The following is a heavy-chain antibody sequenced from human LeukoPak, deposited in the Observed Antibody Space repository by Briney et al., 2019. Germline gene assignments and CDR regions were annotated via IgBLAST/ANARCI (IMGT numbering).Heavy chain of an antibody. CDR2: INPSGGST. CDR1: GYTFTSYY. CDR3: ARDIRGGSYPALPDY. D-gene: IGHD1-26*01. J-gene: IGHJ4*02. Sequence: GASVKVSCKASGYTFTSYYMHWVRQAPGQGLEWMGIINPSGGSTSYAQKFQGRVTMTRDTSTSTVYMELSSLRSEDTAVYYYARDIRGGSYPALPDYWGQGTLVTVSS. V-gene: IGHV1-46*01.